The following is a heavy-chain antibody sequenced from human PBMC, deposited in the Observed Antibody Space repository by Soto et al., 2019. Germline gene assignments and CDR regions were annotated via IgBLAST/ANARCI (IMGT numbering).Heavy chain of an antibody. J-gene: IGHJ4*02. V-gene: IGHV6-1*01. Sequence: SQTLSLTCAISEDRVSNNNAAWNWIRQSPSRGLEWLGRTYYRSRSSNDYAVSVKSRITINLDTSKSQVSLQLNSVSLDDTAVYYCARVPSTSYHYFDYWGQGTLVTVSS. CDR3: ARVPSTSYHYFDY. D-gene: IGHD2-2*01. CDR2: TYYRSRSSN. CDR1: EDRVSNNNAA.